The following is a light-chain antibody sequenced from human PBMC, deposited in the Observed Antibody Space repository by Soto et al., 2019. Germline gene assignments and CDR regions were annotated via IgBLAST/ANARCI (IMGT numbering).Light chain of an antibody. CDR3: QQYNYWPPWT. CDR2: GPS. V-gene: IGKV3-15*01. CDR1: QSVSSN. Sequence: EIVMTQSPATLSVSPGERATLSCRASQSVSSNLAWYQQKPGQAPRLLISGPSTRATGIPARFSGSGSGTEFTLTISSLQSEDFAVYYCQQYNYWPPWTFGQGTKVEIK. J-gene: IGKJ1*01.